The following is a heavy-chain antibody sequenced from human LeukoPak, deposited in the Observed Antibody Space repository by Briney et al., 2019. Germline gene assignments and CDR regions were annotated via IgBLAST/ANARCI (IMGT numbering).Heavy chain of an antibody. J-gene: IGHJ4*02. CDR2: IYFSGTT. CDR1: GGSISGYY. V-gene: IGHV4-59*08. D-gene: IGHD6-6*01. CDR3: ARHRIIAAIGAFDY. Sequence: SETLSLTCTVSGGSISGYYWSWIRQPPGKGLEWIGFIYFSGTTNYNPSLKSRVTISVDTSKNQFSLKLSSVTAADTAVYYCARHRIIAAIGAFDYWGQGTLVTVSS.